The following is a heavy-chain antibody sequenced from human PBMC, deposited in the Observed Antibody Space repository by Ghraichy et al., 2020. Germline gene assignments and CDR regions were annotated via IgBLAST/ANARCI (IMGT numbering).Heavy chain of an antibody. CDR2: INDSGSI. Sequence: SETLSLTCAVYGGSFSDYDWTWIRQPPEKGLEWIGEINDSGSIDYNASLKSRVSILLDTSKNQFSPKLSSVTAADTAVYFCARVVFSNNWNPVHWFDPWGQGTLVIGAS. D-gene: IGHD1-1*01. V-gene: IGHV4-34*01. CDR1: GGSFSDYD. CDR3: ARVVFSNNWNPVHWFDP. J-gene: IGHJ5*02.